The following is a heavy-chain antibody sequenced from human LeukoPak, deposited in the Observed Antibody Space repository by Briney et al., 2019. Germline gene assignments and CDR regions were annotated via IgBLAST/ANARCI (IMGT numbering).Heavy chain of an antibody. CDR2: IIPIFGIA. Sequence: SVKVSCKASGGTCSSYAISWVRQAPGQGLEWMGRIIPIFGIANYAQKFQGRVTTTADKSTSTAYMELSSLRSEDTAVYYCASGLPGGARHFDYWGQGTLVTVSS. D-gene: IGHD3-16*01. V-gene: IGHV1-69*04. CDR3: ASGLPGGARHFDY. J-gene: IGHJ4*02. CDR1: GGTCSSYA.